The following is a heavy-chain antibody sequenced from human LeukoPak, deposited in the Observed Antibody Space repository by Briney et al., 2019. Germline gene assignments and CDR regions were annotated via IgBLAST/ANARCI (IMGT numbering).Heavy chain of an antibody. V-gene: IGHV3-7*02. CDR2: IKQDGSEK. D-gene: IGHD6-13*01. J-gene: IGHJ4*02. Sequence: PGGSLRLSCAASGFTFSSYWMTWVRQAPGRWLEWVANIKQDGSEKYYVDSANGRFTISRDNGKKSLHLQMNSLRVEDTAVYYCARGRGNSSSWYWDYWGQGTLVTVSS. CDR1: GFTFSSYW. CDR3: ARGRGNSSSWYWDY.